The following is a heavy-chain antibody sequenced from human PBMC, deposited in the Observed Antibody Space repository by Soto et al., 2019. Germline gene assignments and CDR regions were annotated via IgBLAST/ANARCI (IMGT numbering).Heavy chain of an antibody. Sequence: QVQLVQSGAEVKKPGSSVKVSCKASGGTFSSYAISWVRQAPGQGLEWMGGIIPIFGTANYAQMFQGRVPITADESTSTAYMELSSLRSEDTAVYYCAREGRTTTVTTGWFDPWGQGTLVTVSS. D-gene: IGHD4-17*01. J-gene: IGHJ5*02. V-gene: IGHV1-69*01. CDR1: GGTFSSYA. CDR2: IIPIFGTA. CDR3: AREGRTTTVTTGWFDP.